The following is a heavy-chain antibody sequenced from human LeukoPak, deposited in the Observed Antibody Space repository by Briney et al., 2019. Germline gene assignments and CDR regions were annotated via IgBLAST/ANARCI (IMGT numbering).Heavy chain of an antibody. D-gene: IGHD5-24*01. CDR2: IIPIFGTA. Sequence: ASVKVSCKASGGTFSSYAISWVRQAPGQGLEWMGGIIPIFGTANYAQKFQGRVTITTDESTSTAYMELSSLRSEDTAVYYSATNERDGYNYGWYFDLWSRGTLVTVSS. CDR1: GGTFSSYA. V-gene: IGHV1-69*05. CDR3: ATNERDGYNYGWYFDL. J-gene: IGHJ2*01.